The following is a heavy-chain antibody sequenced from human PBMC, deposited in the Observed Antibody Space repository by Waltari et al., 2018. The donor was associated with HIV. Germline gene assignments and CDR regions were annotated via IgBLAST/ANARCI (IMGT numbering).Heavy chain of an antibody. D-gene: IGHD3-3*01. CDR3: ARGLYDVWSGFYPDY. J-gene: IGHJ4*02. CDR2: IGRSGKPE. V-gene: IGHV3-11*01. Sequence: QAQLVESGGGLVKPGGSLRLSCAASGFTFSDYYMSWIRQAPGKGLGWISYIGRSGKPEHNADSVKCRFTKCRDNAKYSRYRQMNTRGAEDTGVYYCARGLYDVWSGFYPDYWGQGTLVSVSS. CDR1: GFTFSDYY.